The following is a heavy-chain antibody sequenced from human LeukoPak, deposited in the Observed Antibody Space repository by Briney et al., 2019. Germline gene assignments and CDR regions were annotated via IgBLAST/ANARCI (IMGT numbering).Heavy chain of an antibody. J-gene: IGHJ5*02. CDR3: ARSRGGRYSSNNWFDP. Sequence: SETLSLTCTVSGGSISSGSYYWSWIRRPAGKGLEWIGRIYTSGSTNYNPSLKSRVTISVDTSKNQFSLKLSSVTAADTAVYYCARSRGGRYSSNNWFDPWGQGTLVTVSS. D-gene: IGHD6-19*01. V-gene: IGHV4-61*02. CDR2: IYTSGST. CDR1: GGSISSGSYY.